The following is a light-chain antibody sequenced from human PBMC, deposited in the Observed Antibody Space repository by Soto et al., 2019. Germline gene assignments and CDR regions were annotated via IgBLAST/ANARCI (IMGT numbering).Light chain of an antibody. V-gene: IGLV2-8*01. Sequence: QSALTPPPSATGYPGQSVSISSSGGSSDVGGYWHVPLYQVKAGKAPKLILHGVTRRPEGAPYRLCGSHSGNTASLTVSGLQAEDEGDYDCVSYADSNNFVFGSGTRV. CDR3: VSYADSNNFV. CDR1: SSDVGGYWH. J-gene: IGLJ1*01. CDR2: GVT.